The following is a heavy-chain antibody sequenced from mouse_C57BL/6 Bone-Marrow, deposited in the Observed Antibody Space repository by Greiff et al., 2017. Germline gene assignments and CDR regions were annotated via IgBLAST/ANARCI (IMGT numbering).Heavy chain of an antibody. Sequence: VQLQQSGPELVKPGASVKISCKASGYSFTDYNMNWVKQSNGKSLEWIGVINPNYGTTSYNQKFKGKATLTADQSSSTAYMPLNSLTSDDSAVYYCAMCYDYNYAMDYWGQGTSVTVSS. D-gene: IGHD2-4*01. CDR2: INPNYGTT. CDR3: AMCYDYNYAMDY. J-gene: IGHJ4*01. V-gene: IGHV1-39*01. CDR1: GYSFTDYN.